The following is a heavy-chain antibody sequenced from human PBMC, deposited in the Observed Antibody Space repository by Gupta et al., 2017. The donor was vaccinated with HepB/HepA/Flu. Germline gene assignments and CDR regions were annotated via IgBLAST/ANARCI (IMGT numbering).Heavy chain of an antibody. V-gene: IGHV1-24*01. CDR2: FDYEDGET. D-gene: IGHD3-22*01. Sequence: QVHLVQSGAEVKKPGASGKVSCKVSGYTLRELSMHWVRQAPGKGLEWMGGFDYEDGETIYGQNFQGRVTRTEDTSTDTAYMELRSLTFEDTAVYYCASVRGFPRYGDYYRNQYFQHGGQGTLVTVSS. J-gene: IGHJ1*01. CDR3: ASVRGFPRYGDYYRNQYFQH. CDR1: GYTLRELS.